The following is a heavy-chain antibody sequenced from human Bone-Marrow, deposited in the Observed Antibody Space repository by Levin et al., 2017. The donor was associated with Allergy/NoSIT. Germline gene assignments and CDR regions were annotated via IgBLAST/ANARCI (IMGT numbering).Heavy chain of an antibody. CDR3: VRGTPRYYFEY. CDR1: GGSISSGGYY. D-gene: IGHD2-15*01. J-gene: IGHJ4*02. Sequence: SQTLSLTCTVSGGSISSGGYYWSWIRQHPGKGLEWIGYVYYSGSTYYSPSFRGRVTISIDTSKNQFSLKMNSMTAADTAIYFCVRGTPRYYFEYWGQGTLITVSS. V-gene: IGHV4-31*03. CDR2: VYYSGST.